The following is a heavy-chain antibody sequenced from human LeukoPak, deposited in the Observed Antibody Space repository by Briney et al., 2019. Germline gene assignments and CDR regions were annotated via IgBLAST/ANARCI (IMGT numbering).Heavy chain of an antibody. CDR3: ARGYSYGRYYFDY. D-gene: IGHD5-18*01. J-gene: IGHJ4*02. V-gene: IGHV4-38-2*01. CDR2: IYHSGST. CDR1: GYSISSGYY. Sequence: SETLSLTCAVSGYSISSGYYWGWIRQPPGKGLEWIGSIYHSGSTYYNPSLKSRVTISVDTSKNQFSLKLSSVTAADTAVYYCARGYSYGRYYFDYWGQGTLVTVSS.